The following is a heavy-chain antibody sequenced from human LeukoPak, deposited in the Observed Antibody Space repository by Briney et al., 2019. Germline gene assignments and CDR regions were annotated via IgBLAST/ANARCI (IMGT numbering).Heavy chain of an antibody. CDR1: GFTFSSYG. Sequence: GGSLRLSCAASGFTFSSYGMHWVRQAPGKGREWVALIWYDGSNKYYTDSVKGRLTISRDNSKNTLYLQMNSLRAEDTAIYYCAREGPRGNSQFDYWGQGTLVTDSS. D-gene: IGHD2/OR15-2a*01. V-gene: IGHV3-33*01. CDR2: IWYDGSNK. CDR3: AREGPRGNSQFDY. J-gene: IGHJ4*02.